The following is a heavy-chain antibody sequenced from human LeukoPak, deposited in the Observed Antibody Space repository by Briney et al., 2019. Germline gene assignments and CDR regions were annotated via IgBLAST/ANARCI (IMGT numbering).Heavy chain of an antibody. V-gene: IGHV4-39*01. Sequence: PSETLSLTCTVSGGSISSSSHYWGWIRQPPGKGLEWIGSIYYSGSTYYNPSLKSRVTISVDTSKNQFSLKLSSVTAADTAVYYCARLSPYDSSGFGDYWGQGTLVTVSS. D-gene: IGHD3-22*01. CDR1: GGSISSSSHY. J-gene: IGHJ4*02. CDR2: IYYSGST. CDR3: ARLSPYDSSGFGDY.